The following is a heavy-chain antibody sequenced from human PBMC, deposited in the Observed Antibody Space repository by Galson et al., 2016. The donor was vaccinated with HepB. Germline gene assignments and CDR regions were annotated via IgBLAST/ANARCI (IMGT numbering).Heavy chain of an antibody. V-gene: IGHV3-30*18. D-gene: IGHD3-9*01. Sequence: SLRLSCAASGFTFSGYGIHWVRQAPGKGLEWVAVISYDGNNKYYADSVKGRFTISRDNSKNPLYLQMSSLRAEDTAVYYCAKKAHILTGPDAFDIWGQGTMVTVSS. CDR3: AKKAHILTGPDAFDI. CDR2: ISYDGNNK. CDR1: GFTFSGYG. J-gene: IGHJ3*02.